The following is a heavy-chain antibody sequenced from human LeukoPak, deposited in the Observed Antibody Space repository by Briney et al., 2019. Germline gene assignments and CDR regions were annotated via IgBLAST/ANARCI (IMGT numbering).Heavy chain of an antibody. CDR1: GFTFDDYA. Sequence: GGSLRLSCAASGFTFDDYAMHWVRQAPGKGLEWVSLISWDGGSTYYADSVKGRFTISRDNSKNSLYLQMNSLRAEDTALYYCAKDGYCSSTSCYFAPSFEDCYYMDVWGKGTTVTVSS. CDR2: ISWDGGST. D-gene: IGHD2-2*01. J-gene: IGHJ6*03. CDR3: AKDGYCSSTSCYFAPSFEDCYYMDV. V-gene: IGHV3-43D*04.